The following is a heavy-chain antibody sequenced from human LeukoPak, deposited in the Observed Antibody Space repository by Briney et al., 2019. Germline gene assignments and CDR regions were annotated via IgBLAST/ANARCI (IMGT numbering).Heavy chain of an antibody. J-gene: IGHJ6*02. V-gene: IGHV1-69*13. D-gene: IGHD4-17*01. CDR1: GGTFSSYA. CDR3: ARDHGDTRYYYYGMDV. CDR2: IIPIFGTA. Sequence: ASVTVSCKASGGTFSSYAISWVRQAPGQGLEWMGGIIPIFGTANYAQKFQGRVTITADESTSTAYMELSSLRSEDTAVYCCARDHGDTRYYYYGMDVWGQGTTVTVSS.